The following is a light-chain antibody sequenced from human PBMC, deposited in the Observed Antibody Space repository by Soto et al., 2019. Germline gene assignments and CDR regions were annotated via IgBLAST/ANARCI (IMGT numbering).Light chain of an antibody. J-gene: IGKJ1*01. CDR3: LQDYGYPWT. V-gene: IGKV1-6*02. CDR2: AAS. Sequence: IQMTQSPSSLSASVGDRVTILCRASHGIRDDLGWYQQKPGKAPKLLIYAASILQSGVPLRFSGSGSGTNFTLSITSLQPEDSATYYCLQDYGYPWTFGQGTKVEVK. CDR1: HGIRDD.